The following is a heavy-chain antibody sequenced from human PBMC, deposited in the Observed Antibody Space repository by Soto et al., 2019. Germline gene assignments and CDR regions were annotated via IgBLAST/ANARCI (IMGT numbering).Heavy chain of an antibody. CDR3: ASRITLGGVLNGVDV. Sequence: XSVKVSYKAAGYCLTKYGIIWGRQDPGQGLEWMGWLNTDNGKTYYAQKFQGRVTMTTDTSTTIAYMELRSLTSDDTALYFCASRITLGGVLNGVDVWGQGTTVTVS. J-gene: IGHJ6*02. D-gene: IGHD3-16*01. CDR2: LNTDNGKT. V-gene: IGHV1-18*01. CDR1: GYCLTKYG.